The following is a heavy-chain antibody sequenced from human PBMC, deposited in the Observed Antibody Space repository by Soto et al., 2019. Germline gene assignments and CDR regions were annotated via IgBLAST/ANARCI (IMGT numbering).Heavy chain of an antibody. CDR1: GGSISSGGYS. CDR3: ARDYSGMDV. CDR2: TYQSGSA. Sequence: SEPLSLTCTVTGGSISSGGYSWTWIRQSPGKGLEWIGYTYQSGSAYYNPSRKSRVTISVDRSKNQFSLNLTSVTAADTAVYYCARDYSGMDVWGQGPAVTVSS. V-gene: IGHV4-30-2*06. J-gene: IGHJ6*02.